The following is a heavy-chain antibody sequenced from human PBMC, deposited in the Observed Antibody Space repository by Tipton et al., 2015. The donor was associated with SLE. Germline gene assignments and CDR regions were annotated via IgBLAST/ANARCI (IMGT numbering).Heavy chain of an antibody. Sequence: GSLRLSCTVSGDSITYYYWSWIRQPPGKGLEWIGYVYYGGSTNYNPSPKSRVTISLDTSKNQFSLQLSSVTAADTAVYYCARASGGLLPFDYWGQGTLVTVSS. J-gene: IGHJ4*02. CDR1: GDSITYYY. V-gene: IGHV4-59*01. CDR3: ARASGGLLPFDY. CDR2: VYYGGST. D-gene: IGHD3-22*01.